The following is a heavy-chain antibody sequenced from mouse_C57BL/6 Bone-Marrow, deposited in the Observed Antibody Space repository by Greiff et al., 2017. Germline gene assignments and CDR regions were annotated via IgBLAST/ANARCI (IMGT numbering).Heavy chain of an antibody. D-gene: IGHD1-1*01. CDR2: IDPEDGDT. Sequence: EVKLQESGAELVRPGASVKLSCTASGFNIKDYYMHWVKQRPEQGLEWIGRIDPEDGDTEYAPKFQGKATMTADTSSNTAYLQLSSLTSEDTAVYYCNYYGSSYETYWGQGTLVTVSA. CDR1: GFNIKDYY. J-gene: IGHJ3*01. CDR3: NYYGSSYETY. V-gene: IGHV14-1*01.